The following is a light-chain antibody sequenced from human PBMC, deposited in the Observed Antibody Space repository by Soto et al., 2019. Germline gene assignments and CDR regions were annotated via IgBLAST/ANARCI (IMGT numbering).Light chain of an antibody. J-gene: IGLJ3*02. CDR3: SLYIGSGIWV. CDR1: CGSVSTSRY. Sequence: QTVVTQEPSFSVSPGGTVTLTCGLSCGSVSTSRYHSWYQQPPGQAPRTLMHSSNTRYSGVPDRFSGSILGNKAALTIAGAQADDEADYCCSLYIGSGIWVFGGGTKLTVL. V-gene: IGLV8-61*01. CDR2: SSN.